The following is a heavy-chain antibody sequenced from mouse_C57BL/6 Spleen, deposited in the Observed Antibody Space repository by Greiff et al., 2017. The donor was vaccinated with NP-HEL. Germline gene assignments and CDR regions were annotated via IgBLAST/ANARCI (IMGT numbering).Heavy chain of an antibody. CDR2: ISYSGST. V-gene: IGHV3-1*01. D-gene: IGHD1-2*01. Sequence: EVMLVESGPGMVKPSQSLSLTCTVTGYSITSGYDWHWIRHFPGNKLEWMGYISYSGSTNYNPSLKSRISITHDTSKNHFFLKLNSVTTEDTATYYCARRGIGRPPFAMDYWGQGTSVTVSS. J-gene: IGHJ4*01. CDR3: ARRGIGRPPFAMDY. CDR1: GYSITSGYD.